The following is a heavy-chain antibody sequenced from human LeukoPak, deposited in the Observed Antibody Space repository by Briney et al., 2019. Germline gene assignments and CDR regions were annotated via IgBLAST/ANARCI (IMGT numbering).Heavy chain of an antibody. V-gene: IGHV4-4*07. D-gene: IGHD3-10*01. CDR2: MYASGNT. CDR1: GGSISSYY. CDR3: ARENGSGTHRAMDY. J-gene: IGHJ4*02. Sequence: PSETLSLTCTVSGGSISSYYWSWIRQPAGKGLEWIGRMYASGNTNYNPSLKSRVTMSVDTSKKQFSLKLSSVTAADTAVYYCARENGSGTHRAMDYWGQGTLVTVSS.